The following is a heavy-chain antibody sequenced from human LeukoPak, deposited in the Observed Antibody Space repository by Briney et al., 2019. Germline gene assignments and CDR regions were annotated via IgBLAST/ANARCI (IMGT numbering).Heavy chain of an antibody. CDR2: ISWNSSSI. CDR1: GFTFDDYA. D-gene: IGHD3-10*01. Sequence: GGYLRLYCAASGFTFDDYAMHWVRQAPGKGLEWFSGISWNSSSIGYADSVRGRFTISRDNAKNSLYLQMNSLRAEDTALYYCAKGSGPGVYYYYYMDVWGKDNTVTVSS. V-gene: IGHV3-9*01. J-gene: IGHJ6*03. CDR3: AKGSGPGVYYYYYMDV.